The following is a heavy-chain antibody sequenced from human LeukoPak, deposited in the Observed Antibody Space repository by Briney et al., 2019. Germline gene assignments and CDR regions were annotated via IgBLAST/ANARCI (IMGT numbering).Heavy chain of an antibody. CDR2: IKSKTDGGTT. Sequence: GGSLRLSCAASGFTFSSYYMSWVRQAPGKGLEWVGRIKSKTDGGTTDYAAPVKGRFTISRDDSKNTLYLQMNSLKTEDTAVYYCIGNEYYDILTGYGGQGTLVTVSS. CDR1: GFTFSSYY. V-gene: IGHV3-15*01. D-gene: IGHD3-9*01. CDR3: IGNEYYDILTGY. J-gene: IGHJ4*02.